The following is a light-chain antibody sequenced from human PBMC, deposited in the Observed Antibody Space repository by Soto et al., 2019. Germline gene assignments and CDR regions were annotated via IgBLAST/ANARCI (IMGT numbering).Light chain of an antibody. CDR2: EVN. Sequence: QSALTQPPSASGSPGQSVTISCTGTGSDIGGYNFVSWYQQHPGKVPKLIIYEVNKRPSGVPDRFSGSKSGNTASLTVSGLQADDEAAYYCSSYAGTSNRYVFGTGTKLTVL. V-gene: IGLV2-8*01. CDR3: SSYAGTSNRYV. J-gene: IGLJ1*01. CDR1: GSDIGGYNF.